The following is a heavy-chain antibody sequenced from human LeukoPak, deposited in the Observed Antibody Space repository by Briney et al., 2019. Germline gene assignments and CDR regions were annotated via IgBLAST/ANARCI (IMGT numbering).Heavy chain of an antibody. V-gene: IGHV4-4*07. CDR3: ARTQQKYYYYYMDV. CDR2: IYTSGST. J-gene: IGHJ6*03. Sequence: PSETLSLTCTVSGGSISSYYWSWIRQPAGKGLEWIGRIYTSGSTNYNPSLKSRVTMSVDTSKNQFSLKLSSVTAADTAVYYCARTQQKYYYYYMDVWGKGTTVTVSS. CDR1: GGSISSYY.